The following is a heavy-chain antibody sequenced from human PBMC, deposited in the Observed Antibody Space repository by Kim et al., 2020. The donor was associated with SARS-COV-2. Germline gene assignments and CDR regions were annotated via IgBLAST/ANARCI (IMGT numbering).Heavy chain of an antibody. Sequence: GGSLRLSCAVSGLTFNTYAMTWVRQAPGKGLEWVSAISGSGTSTHYADSARGRFTISRDNSKSTLYLQMNSLRVDDTAVYYCAKACSGGSCAQFDYWGQG. J-gene: IGHJ4*02. CDR2: ISGSGTST. CDR1: GLTFNTYA. V-gene: IGHV3-23*01. CDR3: AKACSGGSCAQFDY. D-gene: IGHD2-15*01.